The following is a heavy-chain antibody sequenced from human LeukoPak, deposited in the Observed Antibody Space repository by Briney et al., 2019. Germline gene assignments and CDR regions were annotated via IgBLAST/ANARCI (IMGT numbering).Heavy chain of an antibody. Sequence: SETLSLTCTVSGGSISSSSYYWGWIRQPPGKGLEWIGSIYYSGSTYYNPSLKSRVTISVGTSKNQFSLKLSSVTAADTAVYYCARPGYSSSWYGNWGQGTPVTVSS. CDR1: GGSISSSSYY. CDR3: ARPGYSSSWYGN. D-gene: IGHD6-13*01. J-gene: IGHJ4*02. CDR2: IYYSGST. V-gene: IGHV4-39*01.